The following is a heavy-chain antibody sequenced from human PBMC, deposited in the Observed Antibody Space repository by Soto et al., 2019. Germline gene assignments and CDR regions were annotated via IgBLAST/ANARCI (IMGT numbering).Heavy chain of an antibody. J-gene: IGHJ4*02. CDR2: FDPEDGET. CDR3: ATGAAYPTETFDY. Sequence: GASVKVSCKVSGYTLTELSMHWVRQAPGKGLEWMGGFDPEDGETIYAQKFQGRVTMTEDTSTDTAYMELSSLRSEDTAVYYGATGAAYPTETFDYWGQGTLVTVSS. CDR1: GYTLTELS. V-gene: IGHV1-24*01. D-gene: IGHD2-15*01.